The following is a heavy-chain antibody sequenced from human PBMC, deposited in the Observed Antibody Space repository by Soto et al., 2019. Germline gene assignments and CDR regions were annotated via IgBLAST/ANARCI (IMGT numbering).Heavy chain of an antibody. CDR3: ARSRGGYFDY. V-gene: IGHV4-59*01. J-gene: IGHJ4*02. CDR1: GASISSYY. Sequence: SETLSLTCTVSGASISSYYCSWIRQPPGKGLEWIGYIYYSGSTNYNPSLKSRVTISVDTSKNQFSLKLSSVTAADTAVYYCARSRGGYFDYWGQGTLVTVSS. D-gene: IGHD3-22*01. CDR2: IYYSGST.